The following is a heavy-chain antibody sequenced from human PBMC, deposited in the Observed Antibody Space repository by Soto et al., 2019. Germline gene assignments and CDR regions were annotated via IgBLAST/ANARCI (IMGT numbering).Heavy chain of an antibody. CDR1: GDSVSSNSAA. V-gene: IGHV6-1*01. Sequence: SQTLSLTCAISGDSVSSNSAAWNWIRQSPSRGLEWLGRTYYRSKWHNNYAVSVKSRITINPDTSKNHFSLQLNSVTPEDTAVYYCAKAGQAMVRFRGPEYYGMDVWGQGTTVTVSS. CDR3: AKAGQAMVRFRGPEYYGMDV. CDR2: TYYRSKWHN. D-gene: IGHD5-18*01. J-gene: IGHJ6*02.